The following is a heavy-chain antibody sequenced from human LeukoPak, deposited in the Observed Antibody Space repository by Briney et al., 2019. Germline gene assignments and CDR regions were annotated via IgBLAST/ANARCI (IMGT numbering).Heavy chain of an antibody. D-gene: IGHD1-20*01. CDR2: ISYDGSNK. J-gene: IGHJ4*02. CDR1: GFTFSNYG. V-gene: IGHV3-30*18. Sequence: GGSLRLSCAASGFTFSNYGMHWVRQAPGKGLEWVAIISYDGSNKYYADSVKGRFTISRDNSKNTLYLQMNSLRVEDSAAYYCAKTGNYNWNGFDYWGQGTLVTVSS. CDR3: AKTGNYNWNGFDY.